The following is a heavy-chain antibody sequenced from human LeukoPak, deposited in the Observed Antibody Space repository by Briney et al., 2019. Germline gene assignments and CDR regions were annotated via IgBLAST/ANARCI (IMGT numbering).Heavy chain of an antibody. CDR2: ISSNGGRT. D-gene: IGHD5-18*01. Sequence: GGSLRLSCSASGFTFSSYDMHWVRQAPGKGLEYVSSISSNGGRTYYADSVKGRFTISRDNSKNTLYLQMSSLRAEDTAVYYCVKGFDTAMAYFDYWGQGTLVTVSS. V-gene: IGHV3-64D*09. CDR3: VKGFDTAMAYFDY. J-gene: IGHJ4*02. CDR1: GFTFSSYD.